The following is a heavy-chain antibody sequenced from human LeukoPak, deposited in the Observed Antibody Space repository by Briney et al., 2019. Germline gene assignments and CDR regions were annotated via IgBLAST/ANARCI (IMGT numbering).Heavy chain of an antibody. J-gene: IGHJ1*01. Sequence: ASVTVSCKASGYTFTGYYMHWVRQPPGQGLEGMGWINPKSGGTNNPQKFRGRVSLTMDTSISTAYTELSRLRSDDTAVYYWASPGDSGSYSGAEYFQHWGQGTLVTVSS. V-gene: IGHV1-2*02. CDR3: ASPGDSGSYSGAEYFQH. CDR1: GYTFTGYY. CDR2: INPKSGGT. D-gene: IGHD1-26*01.